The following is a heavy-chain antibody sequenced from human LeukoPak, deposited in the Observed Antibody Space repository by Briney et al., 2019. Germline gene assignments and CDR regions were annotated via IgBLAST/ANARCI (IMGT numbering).Heavy chain of an antibody. CDR1: GGSFSGYY. CDR2: INHSGST. CDR3: AREVTNNAFDI. J-gene: IGHJ3*02. D-gene: IGHD4-17*01. V-gene: IGHV4-34*01. Sequence: SETLSLTCAVYGGSFSGYYWSWIRQPPGKGLEWIGEINHSGSTNYNPSLKSRVAISVDTSKNQFSLKLSSVTAADTAVYYCAREVTNNAFDIWGQGTMVTVSS.